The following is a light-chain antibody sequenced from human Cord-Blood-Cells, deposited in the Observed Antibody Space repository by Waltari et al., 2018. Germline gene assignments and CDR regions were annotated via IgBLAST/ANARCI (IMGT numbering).Light chain of an antibody. Sequence: EIVLTQSPGTLSLSPGERATLPCRARQSVSSSELDWSHQEPGQAPRLPIYGASSRATGIPDRFSGSGSGTDFTLTISRLEPEDFAVYYCQQYGSSPPLTVGGGTKVEIK. CDR1: QSVSSSE. CDR3: QQYGSSPPLT. J-gene: IGKJ4*01. V-gene: IGKV3-20*01. CDR2: GAS.